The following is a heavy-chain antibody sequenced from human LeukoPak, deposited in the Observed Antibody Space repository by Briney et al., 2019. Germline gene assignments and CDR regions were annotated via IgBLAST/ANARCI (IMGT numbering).Heavy chain of an antibody. V-gene: IGHV3-30*18. CDR3: AKADIVATWSFDY. J-gene: IGHJ4*02. CDR2: ISYDGSNK. Sequence: PGGSLRLSCAASGFTFSSYGMHWVRQAPGKGLGWVAVISYDGSNKYYADSVKGRFTISRNNSKNTLYLQMNSLRAEDTAVYYCAKADIVATWSFDYWGQGTLVTVSS. D-gene: IGHD5-12*01. CDR1: GFTFSSYG.